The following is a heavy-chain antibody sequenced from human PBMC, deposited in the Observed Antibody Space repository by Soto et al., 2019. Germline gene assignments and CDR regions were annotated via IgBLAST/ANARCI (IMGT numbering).Heavy chain of an antibody. CDR2: RSGARGST. D-gene: IGHD4-17*01. Sequence: EVQLLESGGGLVQPGGSLRLSCAASGFTFSIYAMPWVRQAPGQALEWASARSGARGSTYYADSVKGRFTVSKDTSKNPLFLQMNSLRAEDTAIYYCAKRTGDSYWYFDLWGRGTLVTVSS. J-gene: IGHJ2*01. CDR3: AKRTGDSYWYFDL. V-gene: IGHV3-23*01. CDR1: GFTFSIYA.